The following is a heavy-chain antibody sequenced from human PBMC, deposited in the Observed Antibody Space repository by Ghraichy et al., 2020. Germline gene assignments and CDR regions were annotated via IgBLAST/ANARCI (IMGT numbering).Heavy chain of an antibody. CDR3: ARATYYYDSTRFGGMDV. J-gene: IGHJ6*02. Sequence: GGSLRLSCAASGFTFSSYGMHWVRQAPGKGLEWVAVIWYDGSNKYYADSVKGRFTISRDNSKNTLYLQMNSLRAEDTAVYYCARATYYYDSTRFGGMDVWGQGTTVTVSS. CDR1: GFTFSSYG. CDR2: IWYDGSNK. D-gene: IGHD3-22*01. V-gene: IGHV3-33*01.